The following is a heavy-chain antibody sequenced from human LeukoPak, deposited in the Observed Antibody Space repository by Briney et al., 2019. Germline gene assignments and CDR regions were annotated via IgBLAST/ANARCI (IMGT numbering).Heavy chain of an antibody. Sequence: GGSLRLSCAASGFTFDDYTMHWVRQAPGRGLEWVSLISWDGASTYYADSVKGRFTISRDNSKNTLYLQMNSLRAEDTAVYYCAKPSLYYYDTSGYYRYWYFDLWGRGTLVTVSS. D-gene: IGHD3-22*01. CDR2: ISWDGAST. CDR1: GFTFDDYT. CDR3: AKPSLYYYDTSGYYRYWYFDL. V-gene: IGHV3-43*01. J-gene: IGHJ2*01.